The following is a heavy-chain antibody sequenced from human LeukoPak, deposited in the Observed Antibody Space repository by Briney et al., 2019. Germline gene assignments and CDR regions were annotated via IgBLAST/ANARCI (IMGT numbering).Heavy chain of an antibody. Sequence: ASVKVSCKASGYTFTSYGIRWVRQAPGQGLEWMGWISAYNGNTSYAQKLQGRVTMTTDTSTSTAYMELRSLRSDDTAVYYCARVLRTGWYYGSGSYLAYWGQGTLVTVSS. V-gene: IGHV1-18*01. D-gene: IGHD3-10*01. J-gene: IGHJ4*02. CDR3: ARVLRTGWYYGSGSYLAY. CDR1: GYTFTSYG. CDR2: ISAYNGNT.